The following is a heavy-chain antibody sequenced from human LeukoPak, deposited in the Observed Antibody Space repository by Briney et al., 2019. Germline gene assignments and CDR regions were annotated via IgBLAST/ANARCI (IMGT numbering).Heavy chain of an antibody. CDR1: RYSFTSYW. V-gene: IGHV5-10-1*01. Sequence: GESLTISCKGSRYSFTSYWLSWVRQMHGKGLEWMGRIDPSDSYTNYSPSFQGHVTISADKSISTAYLQWSSLKASDTAMYYCARQSSSSWYALDYWGQGTRVTVSS. J-gene: IGHJ4*02. D-gene: IGHD6-13*01. CDR3: ARQSSSSWYALDY. CDR2: IDPSDSYT.